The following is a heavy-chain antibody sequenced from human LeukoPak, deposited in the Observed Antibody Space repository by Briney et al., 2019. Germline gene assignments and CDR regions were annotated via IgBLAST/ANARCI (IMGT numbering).Heavy chain of an antibody. CDR1: GGSFTSYY. CDR3: ARELSGSSTWD. CDR2: INHSGST. D-gene: IGHD1-26*01. V-gene: IGHV4-34*01. Sequence: PSETLSLTCAVYGGSFTSYYWSWIRQPPGKGLEWIGEINHSGSTNYNPSLKSRVTISVDTSKNQFSLKLSSVAAADTAVYYCARELSGSSTWDWGQGTLVTVSS. J-gene: IGHJ4*02.